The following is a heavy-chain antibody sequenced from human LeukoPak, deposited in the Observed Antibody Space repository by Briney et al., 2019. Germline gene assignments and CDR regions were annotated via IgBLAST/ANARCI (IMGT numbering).Heavy chain of an antibody. CDR3: AREYCSSTSCYTGEWFDP. V-gene: IGHV4-39*07. D-gene: IGHD2-2*02. Sequence: SETLSLTCTVSGGSISSSSYYWGWIRQPPGKGLEWIGSIYYSGSTNYNPSLKSRVTISVDTSKNQFSLKLSSVTAADTAVYYCAREYCSSTSCYTGEWFDPWGQGTLVTVSS. CDR2: IYYSGST. J-gene: IGHJ5*02. CDR1: GGSISSSSYY.